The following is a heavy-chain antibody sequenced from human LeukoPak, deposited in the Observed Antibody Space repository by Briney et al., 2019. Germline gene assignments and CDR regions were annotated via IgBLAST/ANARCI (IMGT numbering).Heavy chain of an antibody. D-gene: IGHD1-26*01. Sequence: GGSLRLSCAPSGFTFGNYTMHWVRQAPGKGLEGVAVILFDGSNKYYADSVKGRFTISRDNSKSTLYLQMNSLRAEDTAVYSCARGPGWDLLGAFDIWGQGTMVTVSS. J-gene: IGHJ3*02. CDR3: ARGPGWDLLGAFDI. CDR1: GFTFGNYT. V-gene: IGHV3-30-3*01. CDR2: ILFDGSNK.